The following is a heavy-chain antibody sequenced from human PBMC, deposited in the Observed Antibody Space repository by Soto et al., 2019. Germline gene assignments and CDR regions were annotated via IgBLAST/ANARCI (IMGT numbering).Heavy chain of an antibody. J-gene: IGHJ6*02. Sequence: LSLTCTVSGGSISSYYWSWIRQPPGKGLEWIGYIYYSGSTNYNPSLKSRVTISVDTSKNQFSLKLSSVTAADTAVYYCARAGQQLVLGYYYYGMDVWGQGTTVTVSS. CDR3: ARAGQQLVLGYYYYGMDV. CDR2: IYYSGST. CDR1: GGSISSYY. D-gene: IGHD6-13*01. V-gene: IGHV4-59*01.